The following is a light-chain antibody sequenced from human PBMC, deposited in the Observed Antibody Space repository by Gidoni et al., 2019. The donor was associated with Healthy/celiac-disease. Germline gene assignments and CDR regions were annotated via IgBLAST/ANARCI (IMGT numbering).Light chain of an antibody. J-gene: IGKJ2*01. CDR2: AAS. CDR1: QSISSY. Sequence: DIQMTQSPSSLSASVGDRVTITCRASQSISSYLNWYQQKPGKAPKLLIYAASSLQSGVPSRVSGSGSGTDFTLTISSLQPEDFATYYCQQSYSTPLTFXQXTKLEIK. V-gene: IGKV1-39*01. CDR3: QQSYSTPLT.